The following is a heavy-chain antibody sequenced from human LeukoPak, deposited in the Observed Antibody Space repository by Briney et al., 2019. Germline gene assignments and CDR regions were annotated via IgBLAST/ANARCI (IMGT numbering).Heavy chain of an antibody. V-gene: IGHV4-34*01. CDR2: INHGVYT. J-gene: IGHJ5*02. CDR1: GGSFSGYY. Sequence: PSETLSLTCAVYGGSFSGYYWSWFRQPPGKGWEWIGEINHGVYTNDNPSLKSRVTLSVDTSKNQFSLKLSSVTAADTAVYYCARAYYDSSGYALNWFDPWGQGNLVTVSS. CDR3: ARAYYDSSGYALNWFDP. D-gene: IGHD3-22*01.